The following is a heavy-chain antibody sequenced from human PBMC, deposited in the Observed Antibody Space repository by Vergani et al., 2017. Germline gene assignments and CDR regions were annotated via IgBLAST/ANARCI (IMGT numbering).Heavy chain of an antibody. CDR1: GGSISSSSHS. Sequence: QVQLQESGPGVVKPSETLSLPCTLSGGSISSSSHSWGWLRQTPGKGLEWIGRIYNSGSTYYNPSLKSRVCISGDTSKNQFSLKLRSVTAADSAVYYCERHDSDRYDSSYYGLDVWGQGTTVTVSS. V-gene: IGHV4-39*01. CDR3: ERHDSDRYDSSYYGLDV. J-gene: IGHJ6*02. D-gene: IGHD3-16*02. CDR2: IYNSGST.